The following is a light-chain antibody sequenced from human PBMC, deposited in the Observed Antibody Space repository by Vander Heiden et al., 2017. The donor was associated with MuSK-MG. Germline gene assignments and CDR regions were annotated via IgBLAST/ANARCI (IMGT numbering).Light chain of an antibody. V-gene: IGLV3-19*01. CDR2: GKN. J-gene: IGLJ2*01. Sequence: SSELTQDPAVSVALGQTVRITCQGDSLRSYYASWYQQKPGQAPVLVIYGKNNRPSGITDRFSGSSSGNTAPLTITGAQAEDEADYYCNSRDSSGNHLVFGGGTKLTVL. CDR3: NSRDSSGNHLV. CDR1: SLRSYY.